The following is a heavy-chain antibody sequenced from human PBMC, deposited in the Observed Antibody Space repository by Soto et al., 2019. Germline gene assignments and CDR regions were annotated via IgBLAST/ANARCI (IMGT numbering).Heavy chain of an antibody. CDR1: GSTLSNAW. CDR3: ITAPLR. Sequence: QLVESGGGFVKPGTSLRLTCAASGSTLSNAWMTWVRQAPGKGLERVGLIRSQGDGGTADYAAPVRGRFTISRDDSQNMVFLHMDSLQPEDTAVYYCITAPLRWGQGTLVTVSS. V-gene: IGHV3-15*01. J-gene: IGHJ4*02. CDR2: IRSQGDGGTA.